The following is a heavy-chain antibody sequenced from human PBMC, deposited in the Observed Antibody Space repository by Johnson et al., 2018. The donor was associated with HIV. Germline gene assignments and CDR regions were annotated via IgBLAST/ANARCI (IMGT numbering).Heavy chain of an antibody. V-gene: IGHV3-74*02. CDR2: IKTDGSNT. D-gene: IGHD3-10*01. J-gene: IGHJ3*02. Sequence: VQLVESGGGLVQPGGSLRLSCAASGFTFSSYDMHWVRQAPGKGLMWVSNIKTDGSNTHYADSVKGRFTISRDNAKNTVHLQMDSLRDEDMAVYYCARGALGSFDIWGQGTMVTVSA. CDR3: ARGALGSFDI. CDR1: GFTFSSYD.